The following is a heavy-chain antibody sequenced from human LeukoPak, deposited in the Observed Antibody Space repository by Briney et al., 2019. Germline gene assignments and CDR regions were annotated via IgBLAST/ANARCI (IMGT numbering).Heavy chain of an antibody. D-gene: IGHD1-1*01. CDR3: SRRRWNDELDY. J-gene: IGHJ4*02. CDR1: GGSLSSYY. V-gene: IGHV4-4*09. CDR2: IYTSGNT. Sequence: SETLSLTCTVSGGSLSSYYWNWIRRPPGKGLEWIGYIYTSGNTNYTPSLKTRDTISVATSKNQFSLKLSSVTAADTAVYYCSRRRWNDELDYWGQGTLVTVSS.